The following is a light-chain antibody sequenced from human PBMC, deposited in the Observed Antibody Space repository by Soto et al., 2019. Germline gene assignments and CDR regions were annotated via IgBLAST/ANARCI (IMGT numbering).Light chain of an antibody. CDR2: QGN. CDR1: QSISSQ. J-gene: IGKJ1*01. CDR3: LQYQSYWS. Sequence: DIQMTQSPSTLSASAGDRVSITCRASQSISSQLAWYQQKPGKAPNLLIYQGNNFETGVPPRFTGSEAGTEVNLTIRSLQPDDLATYYCLQYQSYWSFGQGTKVEVK. V-gene: IGKV1-5*03.